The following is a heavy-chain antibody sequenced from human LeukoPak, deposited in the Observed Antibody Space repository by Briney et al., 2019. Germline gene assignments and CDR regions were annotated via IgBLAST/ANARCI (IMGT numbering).Heavy chain of an antibody. CDR1: GFTFSGYT. Sequence: GSLKISCAASGFTFSGYTMNWVRQAPGKGLEWVSSISSSSSYIYFADSVKGRFTISRDNAKNSLYLQMNSLRAEDTAVYYCAKDLNYYDSSGYYFPYWGQGTLVTVSS. CDR2: ISSSSSYI. V-gene: IGHV3-21*01. CDR3: AKDLNYYDSSGYYFPY. D-gene: IGHD3-22*01. J-gene: IGHJ4*02.